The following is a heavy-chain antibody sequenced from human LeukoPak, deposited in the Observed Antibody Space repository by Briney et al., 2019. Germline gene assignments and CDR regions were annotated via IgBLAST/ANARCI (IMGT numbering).Heavy chain of an antibody. V-gene: IGHV4-59*01. J-gene: IGHJ4*02. CDR1: GGSISNYY. D-gene: IGHD2-15*01. CDR3: ARTKLYCSGGSCYSSLDY. Sequence: SETLSLTCTVSGGSISNYYWSWIGQPPGKGLEWIGYISYSGSTISNPSLKSRVTISVDTSKNQFSLKLTSVTAADTALYYCARTKLYCSGGSCYSSLDYWGQGTLVTVSS. CDR2: ISYSGST.